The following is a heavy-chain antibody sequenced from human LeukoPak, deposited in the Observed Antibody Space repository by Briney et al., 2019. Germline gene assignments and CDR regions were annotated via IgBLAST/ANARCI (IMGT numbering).Heavy chain of an antibody. D-gene: IGHD6-13*01. V-gene: IGHV1-2*02. J-gene: IGHJ5*02. CDR3: VLAAAGLNWFDP. CDR2: VNPKSGST. Sequence: ASVKVSCKASGYTFTGNYMHWVRQAPGQGLVWMGWVNPKSGSTNYAQKFQGRVTMTRDTSISTAYMELSRLRSDDTAVYYCVLAAAGLNWFDPWGQGTLVTVSS. CDR1: GYTFTGNY.